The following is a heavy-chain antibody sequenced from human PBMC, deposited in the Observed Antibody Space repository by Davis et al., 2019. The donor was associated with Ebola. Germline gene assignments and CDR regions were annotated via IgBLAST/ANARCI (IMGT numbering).Heavy chain of an antibody. Sequence: MPSETLSLTCAVYGGSFTGYYWSWIRQPPGKGLAWIGESNHSGSTNYNPSLKSRVTIPVDTSKIQFSPNLSSVTAADTAVYYCARLDDFWSGYQNWFDPWGQGILVTVSS. D-gene: IGHD3-3*01. CDR2: SNHSGST. CDR1: GGSFTGYY. CDR3: ARLDDFWSGYQNWFDP. J-gene: IGHJ5*02. V-gene: IGHV4-34*01.